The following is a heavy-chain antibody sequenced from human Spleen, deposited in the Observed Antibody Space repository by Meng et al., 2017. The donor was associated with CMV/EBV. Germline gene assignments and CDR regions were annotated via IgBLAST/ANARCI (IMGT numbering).Heavy chain of an antibody. V-gene: IGHV4-34*01. CDR3: ARGREIVVVPAATGSRTYYYYAMDV. CDR2: INHSGST. CDR1: GGSFSGYN. Sequence: SETLSLTCAVYGGSFSGYNWKWIRQPPGKGLEWIGEINHSGSTNYNPSLKSRVTISVDTSKKWFSLKLNSVTAADTAVYYCARGREIVVVPAATGSRTYYYYAMDVWGQGTTVTVSS. J-gene: IGHJ6*02. D-gene: IGHD2-2*01.